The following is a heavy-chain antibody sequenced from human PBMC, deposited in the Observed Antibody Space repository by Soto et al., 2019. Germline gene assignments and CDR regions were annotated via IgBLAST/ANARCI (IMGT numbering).Heavy chain of an antibody. CDR3: AREGSGRGLRYNWFDS. J-gene: IGHJ5*01. CDR1: GAYISSGGYY. Sequence: QVQLQESGPGLVTASQTLSLICTVSGAYISSGGYYWGWIRQLPGKDLEWIAYSFYTGSTYYNPSLKSRVTISVDTSKNQFSLRLRSVTAADTAVYYCAREGSGRGLRYNWFDSWGQGTLVTVSS. V-gene: IGHV4-31*03. CDR2: SFYTGST. D-gene: IGHD4-17*01.